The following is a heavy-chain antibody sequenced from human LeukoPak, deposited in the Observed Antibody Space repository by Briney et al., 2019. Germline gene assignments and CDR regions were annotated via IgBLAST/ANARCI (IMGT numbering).Heavy chain of an antibody. Sequence: LAGGSLRHSCAASGFTFSSYAMSWVRQAPGKGLEWVSAISGSGGSTYYADSVKGRFTISRDNSKNTLYLQMDSLRAEDTAVYYCATDSGWSYYFDYWGQGTLVTVSS. V-gene: IGHV3-23*01. D-gene: IGHD6-19*01. CDR3: ATDSGWSYYFDY. CDR2: ISGSGGST. J-gene: IGHJ4*02. CDR1: GFTFSSYA.